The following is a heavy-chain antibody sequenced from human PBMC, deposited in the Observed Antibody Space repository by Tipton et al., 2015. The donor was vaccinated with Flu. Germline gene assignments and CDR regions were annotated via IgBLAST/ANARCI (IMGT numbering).Heavy chain of an antibody. CDR2: IRYDGSYK. J-gene: IGHJ4*02. D-gene: IGHD3-22*01. V-gene: IGHV3-30*02. CDR3: AKDRVSYDSSPHHFDY. Sequence: GSLRLSCAASGFTFSSYGMHWVRQAPGKGLEWVALIRYDGSYKYYADSVKGRFTISRDNSMDTLHLQMNSLSPEDTAVYYCAKDRVSYDSSPHHFDYWGQGTLVTVSS. CDR1: GFTFSSYG.